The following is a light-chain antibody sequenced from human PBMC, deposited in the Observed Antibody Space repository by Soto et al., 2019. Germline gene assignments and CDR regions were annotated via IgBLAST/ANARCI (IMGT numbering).Light chain of an antibody. CDR1: QDIRNE. CDR3: LQDYNYPRT. V-gene: IGKV1-6*01. J-gene: IGKJ1*01. CDR2: AAS. Sequence: AIQMTQSPSSLSASVGDRVTITCRASQDIRNELAWYQHNPGKAPKLLIYAASYLQGGVPSRFRGAGSGTDLTLTISSLQPEDFATYYCLQDYNYPRTFGQGTKVEIK.